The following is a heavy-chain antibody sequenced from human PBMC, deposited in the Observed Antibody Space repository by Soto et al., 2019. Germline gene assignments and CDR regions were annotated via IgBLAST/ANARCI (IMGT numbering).Heavy chain of an antibody. CDR3: AREGWLGELLY. CDR2: IIGYNGNA. V-gene: IGHV1-18*01. Sequence: VQLVQSGNVVQKPGSSVKVSCKTSGYTFSSYGIIWVRQAPGQGLEWMGWIIGYNGNADYAQRFRGRVNMTTDTSTTTVFMELRDLRSDDTALYFCAREGWLGELLYWGQGSLVTVS. D-gene: IGHD3-10*01. J-gene: IGHJ4*02. CDR1: GYTFSSYG.